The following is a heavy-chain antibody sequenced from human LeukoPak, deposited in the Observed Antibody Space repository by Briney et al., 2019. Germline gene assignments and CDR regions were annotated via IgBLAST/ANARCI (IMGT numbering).Heavy chain of an antibody. V-gene: IGHV3-74*01. J-gene: IGHJ6*03. CDR2: INSDGINT. Sequence: PGGSLRLSCAASGFTFSNYWMHWVRQAPGKGLVWVSRINSDGINTSYADSVKGRFTISRDNSKNTLYLQMNSLRAEDTAVYYCAKDCHCSGGSCYSYYYYYMDVWGKGTTVTVSS. CDR3: AKDCHCSGGSCYSYYYYYMDV. D-gene: IGHD2-15*01. CDR1: GFTFSNYW.